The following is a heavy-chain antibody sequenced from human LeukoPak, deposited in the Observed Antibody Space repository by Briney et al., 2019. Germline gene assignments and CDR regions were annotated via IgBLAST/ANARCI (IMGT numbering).Heavy chain of an antibody. V-gene: IGHV4-38-2*02. J-gene: IGHJ3*02. CDR1: GYSISSGYY. Sequence: PSETLPLTCTVSGYSISSGYYWGWIRQPPGKGLEWIGNIFYSGSTYYSPSVKSRVTISLDTSRNQFSLKLNSVTAADTAVYYCAKSNGYGLVDIWGQGTMVTVSS. D-gene: IGHD3-10*01. CDR2: IFYSGST. CDR3: AKSNGYGLVDI.